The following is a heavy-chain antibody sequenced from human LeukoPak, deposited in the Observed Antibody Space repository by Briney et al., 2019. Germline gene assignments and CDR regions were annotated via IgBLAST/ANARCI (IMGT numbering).Heavy chain of an antibody. Sequence: PGGSLRLSCAASGFTFSSYAMSWVRQAPGEGLEWVSVIYSGGSTYYADSVKGRFTISRDNSKNTLYLQMNSLRVEDTAVYYCALGLVTDYWGQGTLVTVSS. V-gene: IGHV3-66*01. CDR1: GFTFSSYA. CDR3: ALGLVTDY. CDR2: IYSGGST. D-gene: IGHD3-9*01. J-gene: IGHJ4*02.